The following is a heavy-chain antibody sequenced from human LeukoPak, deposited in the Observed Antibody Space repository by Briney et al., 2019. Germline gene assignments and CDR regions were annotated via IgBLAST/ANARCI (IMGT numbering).Heavy chain of an antibody. J-gene: IGHJ4*02. V-gene: IGHV4-38-2*02. CDR3: ARTPIYGANFDY. Sequence: SETLSLTCTVSGYSISSGYYWGWIRQPPGEGLEWIGFIYHSGSTYYNPSLKSRVTISVDTSKNQFSLKLSSVTAADTAVYYCARTPIYGANFDYWGQGTLVTVSS. CDR1: GYSISSGYY. D-gene: IGHD4-17*01. CDR2: IYHSGST.